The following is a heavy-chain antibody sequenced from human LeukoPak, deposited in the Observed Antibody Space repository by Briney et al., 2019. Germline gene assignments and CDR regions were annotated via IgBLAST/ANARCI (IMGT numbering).Heavy chain of an antibody. CDR2: IYFSGTT. Sequence: KISETLSLTCTVSGGSISNYYWSWLRQPPGKGLEWIGYIYFSGTTNINPSLKSRVTISVDMSKNQFSLKLSSVTAADTAVYYCAREDPQTTVPEGLDVWGQGTTVTVSS. J-gene: IGHJ6*02. CDR1: GGSISNYY. V-gene: IGHV4-59*01. D-gene: IGHD4-17*01. CDR3: AREDPQTTVPEGLDV.